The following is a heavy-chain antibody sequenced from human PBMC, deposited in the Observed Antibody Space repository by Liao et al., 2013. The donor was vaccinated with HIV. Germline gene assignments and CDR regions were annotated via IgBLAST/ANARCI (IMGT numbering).Heavy chain of an antibody. CDR1: GGSISNYY. CDR2: IYYSGSA. J-gene: IGHJ5*02. V-gene: IGHV4-59*12. Sequence: QVQLQESGPGLVKPSETLSLTCTVSGGSISNYYWSWIRQSPGKGLEWIGYIYYSGSANYNPSLRSRVTISIDTSKNQFSLKLSSVTAADTAVYYCARDAYFDXDNWFDPWGQGTWSPSPQ. D-gene: IGHD3-9*01. CDR3: ARDAYFDXDNWFDP.